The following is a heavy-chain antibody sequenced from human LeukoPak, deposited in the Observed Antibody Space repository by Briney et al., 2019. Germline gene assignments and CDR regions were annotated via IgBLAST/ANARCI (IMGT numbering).Heavy chain of an antibody. CDR1: GFTFSSYS. V-gene: IGHV3-21*01. Sequence: GGSLRLSCAASGFTFSSYSMNWVRQAPGKGLEWVSSISSSSSYIYHADSVKGRFTISRDNAKNSLYLQINSLRAEDTAVYYCARDQLLWFGEFRVSNPANDYWGQGTLVTVSS. CDR3: ARDQLLWFGEFRVSNPANDY. J-gene: IGHJ4*02. CDR2: ISSSSSYI. D-gene: IGHD3-10*01.